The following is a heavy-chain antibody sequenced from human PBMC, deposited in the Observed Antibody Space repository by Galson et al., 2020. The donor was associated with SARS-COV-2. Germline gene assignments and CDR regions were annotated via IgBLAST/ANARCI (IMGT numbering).Heavy chain of an antibody. V-gene: IGHV1-18*04. Sequence: ASVKVSCKASGYTFTSYGISWVRQAPGQGLEWMGWISAYNGNTNYAQKPQGRVTMTTDTSTSTAYMELRSLRSDDTAVYYCARDGPSIVVVIASLPAIDYWGQGTLVTVSS. D-gene: IGHD2-21*01. CDR3: ARDGPSIVVVIASLPAIDY. J-gene: IGHJ4*02. CDR1: GYTFTSYG. CDR2: ISAYNGNT.